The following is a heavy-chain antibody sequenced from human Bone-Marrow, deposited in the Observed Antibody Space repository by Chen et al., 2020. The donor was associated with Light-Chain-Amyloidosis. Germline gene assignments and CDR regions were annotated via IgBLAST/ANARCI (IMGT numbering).Heavy chain of an antibody. J-gene: IGHJ5*02. CDR2: LYYRGPT. V-gene: IGHV4-39*01. CDR1: VGSISSSDS. D-gene: IGHD5-18*01. Sequence: QLLVQESGPGLVKPSETLSLHCSVSVGSISSSDSWGWIRPPPGKGLEWIATLYYRGPTYYNLSLKSRITISVDTSKNQFSLRLSSVTAADTAVYYCARRNVDSHGSDIAFDPWGQGTLVTVSS. CDR3: ARRNVDSHGSDIAFDP.